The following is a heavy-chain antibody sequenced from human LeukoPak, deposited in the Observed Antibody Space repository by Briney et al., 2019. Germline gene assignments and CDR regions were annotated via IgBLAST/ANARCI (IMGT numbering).Heavy chain of an antibody. V-gene: IGHV4-34*01. CDR2: INHSGST. D-gene: IGHD2-8*01. Sequence: SETLSLTCAVYGGSFSGYYWSWIRQPPVKGLEWIGEINHSGSTNYNPSLKSRVTISVDTSKNQFSLKLSSVTAADTAVYYCARVNYIVLMVYGIRKYFDYWGQGTLVTVSS. J-gene: IGHJ4*02. CDR3: ARVNYIVLMVYGIRKYFDY. CDR1: GGSFSGYY.